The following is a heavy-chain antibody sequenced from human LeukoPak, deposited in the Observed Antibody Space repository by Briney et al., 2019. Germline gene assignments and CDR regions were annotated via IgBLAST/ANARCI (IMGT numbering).Heavy chain of an antibody. CDR3: VGITVVPGLRFDY. Sequence: GGSLRLSCAVSGVTINDFYLSMSWVRQAPGKGLEWVSVIFNGHQIYYADSAKGRFTISRDSSTNTLYLQMHSLSVEDTAVYYCVGITVVPGLRFDYARQGTLVTVSS. V-gene: IGHV3-53*01. CDR2: IFNGHQI. D-gene: IGHD3-10*01. CDR1: GVTINDFY. J-gene: IGHJ4*02.